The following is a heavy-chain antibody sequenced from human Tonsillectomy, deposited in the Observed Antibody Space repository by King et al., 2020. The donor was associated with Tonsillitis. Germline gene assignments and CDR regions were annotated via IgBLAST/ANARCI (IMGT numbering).Heavy chain of an antibody. Sequence: VQLQQWGAGLLKPSETLSLTCAVYGGSFSGYFWSWIRQPPGKGLDWIGEINQSGSTKYNPSLKSRVTVSVDTSKKQFSLRLSSVTAADTAVYYCARLVAGTTYYNYGMDVWGQGTTVTVSS. CDR1: GGSFSGYF. CDR3: ARLVAGTTYYNYGMDV. J-gene: IGHJ6*02. D-gene: IGHD1-1*01. CDR2: INQSGST. V-gene: IGHV4-34*01.